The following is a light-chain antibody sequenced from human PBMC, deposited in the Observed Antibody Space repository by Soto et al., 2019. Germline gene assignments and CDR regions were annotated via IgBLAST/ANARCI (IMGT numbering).Light chain of an antibody. CDR3: QQYGSSGT. V-gene: IGKV3-20*01. Sequence: EIVLTQSPGTLSLSPGERATLSCRASQSVSNNYLAWYQQKPGQAPRLLIYGASNRATGIPDSISGSGSETDFTLTISRLEPEDFAVYYCQQYGSSGTFGQGTKVDIK. J-gene: IGKJ1*01. CDR2: GAS. CDR1: QSVSNNY.